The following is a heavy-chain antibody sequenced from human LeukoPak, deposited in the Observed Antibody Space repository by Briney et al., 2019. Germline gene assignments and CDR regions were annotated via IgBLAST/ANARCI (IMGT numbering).Heavy chain of an antibody. CDR1: GGSFSGYY. CDR2: IDHSGST. D-gene: IGHD3-3*01. CDR3: ARGVPAYYDFWSGKRFDY. J-gene: IGHJ4*02. Sequence: PSETLSLTCAVYGGSFSGYYWSWIRQPPGKGLEWIGEIDHSGSTNYNPSLKSRVTISVDTSKNQFSLKLSSVTAADTAVYYCARGVPAYYDFWSGKRFDYWGQGTLVTVSS. V-gene: IGHV4-34*01.